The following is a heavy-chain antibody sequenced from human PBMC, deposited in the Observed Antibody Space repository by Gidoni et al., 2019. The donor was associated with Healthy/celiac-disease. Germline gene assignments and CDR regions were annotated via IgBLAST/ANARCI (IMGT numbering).Heavy chain of an antibody. CDR2: IRSKAYGGTT. V-gene: IGHV3-49*05. CDR1: GFTFGDYA. CDR3: TRKSDDFWSGYYRLFDY. J-gene: IGHJ4*02. D-gene: IGHD3-3*01. Sequence: EVQLVESGGGLVKPGRSLRLSCTASGFTFGDYAMSWFRQAPGKGLEWVGFIRSKAYGGTTEYAASVKGRFTISRDDSKSIAYLQMNSLKTEDTAVYYCTRKSDDFWSGYYRLFDYWGQGTLVTVSS.